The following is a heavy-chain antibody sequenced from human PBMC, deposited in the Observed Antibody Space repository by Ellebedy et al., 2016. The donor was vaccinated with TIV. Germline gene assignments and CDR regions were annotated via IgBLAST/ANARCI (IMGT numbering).Heavy chain of an antibody. Sequence: ASVKVSCKASGYTFTRYYMHWVRQVPGQGLEWMGIVNPSGGSTSYAQKLQGRVTMTRDTSTSTVYMELSSLRSEDTAVYYCARDDLEDFWSGYPDYWGQGTLVTVSS. CDR2: VNPSGGST. V-gene: IGHV1-46*04. CDR3: ARDDLEDFWSGYPDY. CDR1: GYTFTRYY. J-gene: IGHJ4*02. D-gene: IGHD3-3*01.